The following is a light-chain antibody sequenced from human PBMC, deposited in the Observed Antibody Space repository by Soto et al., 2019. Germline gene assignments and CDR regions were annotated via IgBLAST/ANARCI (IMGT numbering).Light chain of an antibody. Sequence: QSALTQPASVSGSPGQSITISCTGTSNDVGAYNYVSWYQQHLGKAPKLMIYEVSNRPSGISNRFSGSKSGNAASLTISGLQAEDEADYYCSSYTTTNTYVFGTGTQLTVL. V-gene: IGLV2-14*01. CDR1: SNDVGAYNY. CDR3: SSYTTTNTYV. CDR2: EVS. J-gene: IGLJ1*01.